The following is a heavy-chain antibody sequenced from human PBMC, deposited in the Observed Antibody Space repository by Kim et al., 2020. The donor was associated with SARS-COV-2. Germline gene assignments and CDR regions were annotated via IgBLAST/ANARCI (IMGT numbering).Heavy chain of an antibody. V-gene: IGHV4-34*01. J-gene: IGHJ4*01. Sequence: SETLSLTCAVYGGSFSGYYWSWIRQPPGKGLEWIGEINHSGSTNYNPSLKSRVTISVDTSKNQFSLKLSSVTAADTAVYYCARGKRWLRYFDWLLSFDY. CDR2: INHSGST. CDR3: ARGKRWLRYFDWLLSFDY. CDR1: GGSFSGYY. D-gene: IGHD3-9*01.